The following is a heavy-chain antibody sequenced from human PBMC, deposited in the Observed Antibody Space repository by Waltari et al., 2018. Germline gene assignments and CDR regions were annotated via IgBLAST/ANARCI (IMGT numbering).Heavy chain of an antibody. V-gene: IGHV4-39*01. CDR2: LYYRGST. J-gene: IGHJ4*02. Sequence: QLQLQASGTRLVRPSETLSLTCPLFGDSPSGSSPLFWGWLRQPPGKGPEWLGTLYYRGSTYYNPSLGSRVSMSIDTSKNQFSLTLNSVTAADTAVYYCARFRPADYYPHVRFDSWGKGSLVTVSS. D-gene: IGHD3-9*01. CDR3: ARFRPADYYPHVRFDS. CDR1: GDSPSGSSPLF.